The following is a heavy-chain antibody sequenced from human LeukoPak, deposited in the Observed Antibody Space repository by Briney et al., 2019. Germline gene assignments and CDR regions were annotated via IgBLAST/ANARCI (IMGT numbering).Heavy chain of an antibody. V-gene: IGHV4-34*01. D-gene: IGHD3-10*01. J-gene: IGHJ6*03. CDR3: AREMVRGVGGYYYYYYMDV. CDR1: GGSFSGYY. Sequence: KPSETLSLTCAVYGGSFSGYYWSWIRQPPGKGLEWIGEINHSGSTNYNPSLKSRVTISVDTSKNQFSLKLSSVTAADTAVYYCAREMVRGVGGYYYYYYMDVWGKGTTVTISS. CDR2: INHSGST.